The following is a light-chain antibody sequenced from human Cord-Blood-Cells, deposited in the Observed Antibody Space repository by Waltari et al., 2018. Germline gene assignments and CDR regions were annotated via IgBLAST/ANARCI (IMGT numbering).Light chain of an antibody. Sequence: DIQMTQSPSSLSASVEDRVTITCRASQRISSYLNWYQQKPGKAPKLLIYAASSLQSGVPSRLSGSGSGTDFTITISSLQPEDFATYYCQQSYSTPYTFGQGTKLEIK. V-gene: IGKV1-39*01. CDR2: AAS. J-gene: IGKJ2*01. CDR1: QRISSY. CDR3: QQSYSTPYT.